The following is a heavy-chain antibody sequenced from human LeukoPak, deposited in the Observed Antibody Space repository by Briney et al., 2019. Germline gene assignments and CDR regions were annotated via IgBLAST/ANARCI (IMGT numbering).Heavy chain of an antibody. CDR2: IIPIFGTA. V-gene: IGHV1-69*05. Sequence: GASVKVSCKASGGTFSSYAISWVRQAPGQGLEWMGGIIPIFGTANYAQKFQGRVTITTDESTSTAYMELSSLRSEDTAVYYCARDCISLGCFDYWSQGTLVNVS. J-gene: IGHJ4*02. CDR1: GGTFSSYA. CDR3: ARDCISLGCFDY. D-gene: IGHD2-15*01.